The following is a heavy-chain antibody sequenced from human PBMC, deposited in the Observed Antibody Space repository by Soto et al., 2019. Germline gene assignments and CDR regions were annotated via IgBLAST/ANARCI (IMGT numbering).Heavy chain of an antibody. D-gene: IGHD3-10*01. V-gene: IGHV1-2*04. CDR2: INPNSGGT. Sequence: QVQLVQSGAEVKKPGASVKVSCKASGYTFTGYYMHWVRQAPGQGLEWMGWINPNSGGTNYAQKFQGWVTMTRDTSISTAYMELIRLRSDDTAVYDCARDNLPGGSGSYDYWGQGTLVTVSS. CDR1: GYTFTGYY. CDR3: ARDNLPGGSGSYDY. J-gene: IGHJ4*02.